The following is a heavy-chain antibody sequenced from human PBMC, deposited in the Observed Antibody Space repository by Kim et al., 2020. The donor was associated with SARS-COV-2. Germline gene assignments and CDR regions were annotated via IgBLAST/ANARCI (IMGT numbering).Heavy chain of an antibody. D-gene: IGHD6-13*01. CDR2: ISGSGGST. CDR3: AKDLGPYNSSWGTYYYYGMDV. Sequence: GSLRLSCAASGFTFSSYAMSWVRQAPGKGLEWVSAISGSGGSTYYADSVKGRFTISRDNSKNTLYLQMNSLRAEDTAVYYCAKDLGPYNSSWGTYYYYGMDVWGQGTTVTVSS. CDR1: GFTFSSYA. V-gene: IGHV3-23*01. J-gene: IGHJ6*02.